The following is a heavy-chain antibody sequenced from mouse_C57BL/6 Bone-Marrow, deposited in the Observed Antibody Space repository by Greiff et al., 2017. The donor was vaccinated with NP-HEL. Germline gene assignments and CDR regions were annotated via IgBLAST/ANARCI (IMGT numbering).Heavy chain of an antibody. J-gene: IGHJ1*03. D-gene: IGHD1-1*01. CDR2: IYPGDGDT. V-gene: IGHV1-82*01. Sequence: QVQLQQSGPELVKPGASVKISCKASGYSFSSSWMNWVKQRPGKGLEWIGRIYPGDGDTNYNGKFKGKATLTADKSSSTAYMQLSSLTSEDSAVYFCASTRYYVSQDVWGTGATVTVSS. CDR1: GYSFSSSW. CDR3: ASTRYYVSQDV.